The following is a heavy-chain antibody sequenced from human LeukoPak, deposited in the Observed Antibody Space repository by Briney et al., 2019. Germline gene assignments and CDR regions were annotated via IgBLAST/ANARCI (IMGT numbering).Heavy chain of an antibody. V-gene: IGHV3-30-3*01. CDR2: ISYDGSNK. CDR3: ARVDTAMVSYYYGMDV. D-gene: IGHD5-18*01. J-gene: IGHJ6*02. Sequence: GGSLRLSCAASGFTFSSYAMHWVRQAPGKGLEWVAVISYDGSNKYYADSVKGRFTISRDNSKNTLYLQMNSLRAEDTAVYYCARVDTAMVSYYYGMDVWGQGTTVTVSS. CDR1: GFTFSSYA.